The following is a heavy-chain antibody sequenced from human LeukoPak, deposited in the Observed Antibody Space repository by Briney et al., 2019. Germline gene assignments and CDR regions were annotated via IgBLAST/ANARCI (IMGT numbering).Heavy chain of an antibody. V-gene: IGHV3-23*01. CDR2: IIVSGGST. CDR1: GFTFSTYA. Sequence: PGGSLRLSCAASGFTFSTYATSWVRQAPGKGLEWVSSIIVSGGSTYYADSVQGRFTISRDNSKNTLYLQMNSLRAEDTAVYYCAKRAYFDYWGQGTLVTVSS. J-gene: IGHJ4*02. CDR3: AKRAYFDY.